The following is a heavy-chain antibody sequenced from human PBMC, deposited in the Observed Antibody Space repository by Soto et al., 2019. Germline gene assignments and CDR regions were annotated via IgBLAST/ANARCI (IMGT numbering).Heavy chain of an antibody. CDR1: GGSISSSSNY. J-gene: IGHJ6*02. V-gene: IGHV4-39*01. CDR2: IYYSGRT. D-gene: IGHD3-3*01. CDR3: ARRVPGSIILDAYYYCMDV. Sequence: SETLSLTCTVSGGSISSSSNYWGWIRQPTGKGLEGIGSIYYSGRTYYNPALKSRVTISVDTSKNQFALKLSSVTAAETAVYNCARRVPGSIILDAYYYCMDVWGQGTPVTVSS.